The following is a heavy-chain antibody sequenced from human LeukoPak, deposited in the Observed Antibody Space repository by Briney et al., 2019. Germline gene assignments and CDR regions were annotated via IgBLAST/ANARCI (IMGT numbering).Heavy chain of an antibody. CDR3: AREFQSITMVRGVITPHYYYGMDV. CDR2: ISAYNGNT. J-gene: IGHJ6*02. Sequence: ASVKVSCKASGYTFTSYGISWVRQAPGQGLEWMGWISAYNGNTNYAQKLQGRVTMTTDTSTSTAYMELRSLRSDDTAVYYCAREFQSITMVRGVITPHYYYGMDVWGQGTTVTVSS. D-gene: IGHD3-10*01. V-gene: IGHV1-18*01. CDR1: GYTFTSYG.